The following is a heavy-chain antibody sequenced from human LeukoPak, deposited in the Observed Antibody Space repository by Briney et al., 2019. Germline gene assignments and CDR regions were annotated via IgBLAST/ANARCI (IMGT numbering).Heavy chain of an antibody. CDR3: AKDRSSSWYRPYYFDY. V-gene: IGHV3-23*01. Sequence: PGGSLRLSCAASGFTFSSYAMSWVRQAPGKGLEWVSAISDSGGSTYYADSVKGRFTISRDNSKNTLYLQMNSLRAEDTAVHYCAKDRSSSWYRPYYFDYWGQGTLVTVSS. CDR1: GFTFSSYA. D-gene: IGHD6-13*01. J-gene: IGHJ4*02. CDR2: ISDSGGST.